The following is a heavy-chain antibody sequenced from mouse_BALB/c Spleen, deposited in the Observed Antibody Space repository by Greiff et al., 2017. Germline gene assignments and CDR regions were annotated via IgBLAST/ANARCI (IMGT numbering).Heavy chain of an antibody. CDR2: IWSGGST. CDR1: GFSLTSYG. V-gene: IGHV2-4-1*01. D-gene: IGHD2-2*01. CDR3: AGGYDGFAY. Sequence: QVQLKESGPGLVQPSQSLSITCTVSGFSLTSYGVHWVRQSPGKGLEWLGVIWSGGSTDYNAAFISRLSISKDNSKSQVFFKMNSLQADDTAIYYCAGGYDGFAYWGQGTLVTVSA. J-gene: IGHJ3*01.